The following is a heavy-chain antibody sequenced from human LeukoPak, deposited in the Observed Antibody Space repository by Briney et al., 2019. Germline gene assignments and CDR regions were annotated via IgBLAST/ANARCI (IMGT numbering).Heavy chain of an antibody. D-gene: IGHD4-17*01. CDR1: GYTSTNYD. J-gene: IGHJ6*03. CDR2: MNPNSANT. CDR3: ARGQDYGTPLLVDYYMDV. Sequence: ASVKVSCKASGYTSTNYDVNWVRQATGQGLEWMGWMNPNSANTGYSQKFQGRVTFTRDTSISTAYMELSSLRSEDTAVYYCARGQDYGTPLLVDYYMDVWGKGTTVTVSS. V-gene: IGHV1-8*03.